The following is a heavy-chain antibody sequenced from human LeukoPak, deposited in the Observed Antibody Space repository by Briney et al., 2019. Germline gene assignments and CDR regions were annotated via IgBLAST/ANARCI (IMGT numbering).Heavy chain of an antibody. Sequence: PSETLSLTCTVSGGSVSSGSYYWSWIRQPPGKGLEWIGYIYYSGSTNYNPSLKSRVTISVDTSKNQFSLKLSSVTAADTAVYYCARIFIIGITGTRGADNWFDPWGQGTLVTVSS. CDR3: ARIFIIGITGTRGADNWFDP. J-gene: IGHJ5*02. D-gene: IGHD1-7*01. CDR2: IYYSGST. V-gene: IGHV4-61*01. CDR1: GGSVSSGSYY.